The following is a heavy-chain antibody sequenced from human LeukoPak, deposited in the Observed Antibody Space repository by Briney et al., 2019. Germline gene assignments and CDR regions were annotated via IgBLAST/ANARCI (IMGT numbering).Heavy chain of an antibody. Sequence: PGGSLRLSCAASGFTFSSSAMSWVRQAPGKGLEWVSAISNNGGYTYYPDSVQGRFTISRDNSKSTLCLQMNSLRAEDTAVYYCAKSYNGYESKPDYWGQGTLVTVSS. J-gene: IGHJ4*02. D-gene: IGHD5-12*01. V-gene: IGHV3-23*01. CDR1: GFTFSSSA. CDR3: AKSYNGYESKPDY. CDR2: ISNNGGYT.